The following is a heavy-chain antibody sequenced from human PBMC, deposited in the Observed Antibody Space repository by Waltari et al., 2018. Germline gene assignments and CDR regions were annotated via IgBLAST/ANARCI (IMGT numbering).Heavy chain of an antibody. J-gene: IGHJ4*02. Sequence: EVQLVESGGGLVQPGGSLRLSCAASGFTFSSHWLYWVRPTPGKGLGGVAGINSDGSSTSYADSVKGRVTISRDNAKNTLYLQMNSLGAEDTAVYDCVRDSSGTYWGQGTQVTVSS. D-gene: IGHD3-22*01. CDR2: INSDGSST. CDR3: VRDSSGTY. V-gene: IGHV3-74*01. CDR1: GFTFSSHW.